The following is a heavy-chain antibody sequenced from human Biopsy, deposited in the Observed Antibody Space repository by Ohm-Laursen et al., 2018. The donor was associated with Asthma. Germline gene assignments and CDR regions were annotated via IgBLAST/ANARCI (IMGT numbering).Heavy chain of an antibody. J-gene: IGHJ5*02. CDR3: ARGQKSAGDRWFDP. CDR2: INPNSGAT. Sequence: AASVKVSCKASGYPFIGYHIHWMRQAPGQGLEWMGRINPNSGATNYARKFQGRVTMTRDTSISTAYMEVSRLRSDDTAVYYCARGQKSAGDRWFDPWGQGTLVTVSS. V-gene: IGHV1-2*06. D-gene: IGHD6-13*01. CDR1: GYPFIGYH.